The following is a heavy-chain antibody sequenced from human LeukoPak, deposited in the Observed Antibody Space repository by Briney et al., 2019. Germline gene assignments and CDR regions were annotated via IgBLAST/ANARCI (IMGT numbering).Heavy chain of an antibody. D-gene: IGHD2-21*01. Sequence: HPGGSLRLSCAASGFTFSSYAMTWVRQAPGKGLAWVSSISKSDGSTYYADSVKGRFTISRDNSKNTVYLHMDSLRVEDTAIYYCARGALIPAFRGQGTLVTVSS. CDR2: ISKSDGST. CDR1: GFTFSSYA. CDR3: ARGALIPAF. V-gene: IGHV3-23*01. J-gene: IGHJ4*02.